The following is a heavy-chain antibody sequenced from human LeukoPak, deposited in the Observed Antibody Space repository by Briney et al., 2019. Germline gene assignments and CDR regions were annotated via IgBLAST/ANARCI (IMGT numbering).Heavy chain of an antibody. D-gene: IGHD2-8*01. CDR2: ISYDGSNK. Sequence: PGRSLRLSCAASGFTFSSYAMHWVRQAPGKGLEWVAVISYDGSNKYYADSVKGRFTISRDNSKNTLYLQMNSLRAEDTAVYYCARANGECALDYWGQGTLVTVSS. J-gene: IGHJ4*02. CDR1: GFTFSSYA. CDR3: ARANGECALDY. V-gene: IGHV3-30*14.